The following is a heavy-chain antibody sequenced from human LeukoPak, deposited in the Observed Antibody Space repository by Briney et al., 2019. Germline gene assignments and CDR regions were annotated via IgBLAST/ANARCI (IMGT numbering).Heavy chain of an antibody. V-gene: IGHV1-2*02. CDR2: INPKSGGT. Sequence: GASVKVSCKSSGYTFTGYYMHWVRQAPGQGLVWMGWINPKSGGTNYAQKCRGRVTMTRDTSISTAYMELSRLRSDDTAVYYCARVGRRYGSGSYYFFDYWGQGTLVTVSS. J-gene: IGHJ4*02. CDR3: ARVGRRYGSGSYYFFDY. CDR1: GYTFTGYY. D-gene: IGHD3-10*01.